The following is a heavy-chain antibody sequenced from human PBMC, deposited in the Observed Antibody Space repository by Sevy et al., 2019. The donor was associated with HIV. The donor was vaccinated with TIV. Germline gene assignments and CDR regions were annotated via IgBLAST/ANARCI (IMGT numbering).Heavy chain of an antibody. D-gene: IGHD2-8*01. V-gene: IGHV3-23*01. J-gene: IGHJ4*02. Sequence: GGSLRLSCAVSGFNFNIYSMSWVRQAPGKGLEWVSILSFVCGKINYADSVKGRFIISRDDSKNTLYLQMNSLRAEDTAVYFCAREGCTRPHDYWGQGTLVTVSS. CDR3: AREGCTRPHDY. CDR1: GFNFNIYS. CDR2: LSFVCGKI.